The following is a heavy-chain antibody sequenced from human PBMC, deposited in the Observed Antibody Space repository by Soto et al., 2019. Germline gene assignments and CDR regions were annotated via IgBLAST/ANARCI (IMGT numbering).Heavy chain of an antibody. J-gene: IGHJ6*02. CDR3: ARVGLRFLDWHDKYGMDV. D-gene: IGHD3-3*01. V-gene: IGHV3-33*01. CDR1: GCTSLSYG. Sequence: GSLPVPGPASGCTSLSYGMHWVRQAPGKGLEWVAGIWYDGSNKYYADSVKVRFTISRDNSKNTLYLQMNRLRVEDTAVYYCARVGLRFLDWHDKYGMDVWGQGTKVTVYS. CDR2: IWYDGSNK.